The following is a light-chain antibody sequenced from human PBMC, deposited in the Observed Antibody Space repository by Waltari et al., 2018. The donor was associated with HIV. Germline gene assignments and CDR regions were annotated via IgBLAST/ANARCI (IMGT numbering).Light chain of an antibody. CDR1: QGISNY. V-gene: IGKV1-27*01. J-gene: IGKJ4*01. Sequence: DIQMTQSPSSLSASVGDRVTITCRASQGISNYLAWYQQKPGKVPKLLIYAASPLQSGVPSRFSGSGSGTDFTLTISSLQPEDVATYYCQKYNSAPPELTFGGGTKVEIK. CDR3: QKYNSAPPELT. CDR2: AAS.